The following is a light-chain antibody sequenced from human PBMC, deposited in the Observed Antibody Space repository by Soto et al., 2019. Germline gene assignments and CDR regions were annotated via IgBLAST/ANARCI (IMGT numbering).Light chain of an antibody. CDR1: QSIGPW. V-gene: IGKV1-5*03. J-gene: IGKJ1*01. Sequence: DIPMTQSPSTLSASVGDRVTITCRASQSIGPWLAWYQLKPGKVPKLMIDKASTLQSGVPSRFSGSGSGTDFTLTISSLQADDSATYYCQQYITYLWTFGQGTRVEIK. CDR3: QQYITYLWT. CDR2: KAS.